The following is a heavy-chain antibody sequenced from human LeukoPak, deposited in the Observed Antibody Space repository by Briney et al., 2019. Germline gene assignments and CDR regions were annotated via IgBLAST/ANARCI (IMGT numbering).Heavy chain of an antibody. D-gene: IGHD1-20*01. J-gene: IGHJ4*02. CDR3: STLTSRGLPDS. Sequence: GGSLRLSCAASGFTFTNAWMNWVRQAPGKGLEWVGRIKSKADGETIDYAAPVKGRFTFSRDDSKNMLYLQMNSLKSEDTAVYYCSTLTSRGLPDSWGQGTLVTVSS. CDR1: GFTFTNAW. V-gene: IGHV3-15*07. CDR2: IKSKADGETI.